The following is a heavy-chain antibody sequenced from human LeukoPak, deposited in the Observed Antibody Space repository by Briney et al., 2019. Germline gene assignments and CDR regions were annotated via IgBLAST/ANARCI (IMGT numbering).Heavy chain of an antibody. CDR3: ASSLSVDFWSGYPFDY. D-gene: IGHD3-3*01. Sequence: PGASVKVSCKASGGTFSSYAISWVRQAPGQGLEWMGGIIPIFGTANYAQKFQGRVTITADESTGTAYMELSSLRSEDTAVYYCASSLSVDFWSGYPFDYWGQGTLVTVSS. J-gene: IGHJ4*02. CDR2: IIPIFGTA. V-gene: IGHV1-69*13. CDR1: GGTFSSYA.